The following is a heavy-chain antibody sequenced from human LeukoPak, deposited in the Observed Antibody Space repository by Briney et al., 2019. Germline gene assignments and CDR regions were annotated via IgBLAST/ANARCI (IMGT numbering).Heavy chain of an antibody. V-gene: IGHV3-7*01. CDR2: IKPDGSEK. Sequence: GGSLTLSCAASGFSFSSYWLSRVRQAPGKGLEWVANIKPDGSEKYYVDSVEGRFTISRDNAKNSLYLQMNSLRAEDTAVYYCARDISCFHYWGQGTLVTFSS. J-gene: IGHJ4*02. CDR1: GFSFSSYW. CDR3: ARDISCFHY.